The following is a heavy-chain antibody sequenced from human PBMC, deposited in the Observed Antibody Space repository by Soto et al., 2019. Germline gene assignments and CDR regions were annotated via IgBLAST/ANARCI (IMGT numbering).Heavy chain of an antibody. V-gene: IGHV4-34*01. J-gene: IGHJ4*02. Sequence: LETLSLTCAVYGGSCSGYYWSWIRQPPGKGLEWIGETNHSGSTNYNPSLKSRVTISVDTSKNQFSLKLSSVTAADTAVYYCARGVNDSSGYYNDYWGQGTLVTVSS. CDR3: ARGVNDSSGYYNDY. CDR1: GGSCSGYY. CDR2: TNHSGST. D-gene: IGHD3-22*01.